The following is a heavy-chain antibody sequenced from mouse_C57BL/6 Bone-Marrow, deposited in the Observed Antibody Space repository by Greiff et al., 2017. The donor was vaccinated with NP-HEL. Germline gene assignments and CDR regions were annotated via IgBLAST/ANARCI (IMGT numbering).Heavy chain of an antibody. D-gene: IGHD2-5*01. CDR2: IDPSDSYT. CDR1: GYTFTSYW. J-gene: IGHJ4*01. V-gene: IGHV1-69*01. Sequence: VQLQQSGAELVMPGASVKLSCKASGYTFTSYWMHWVKQRPGQGLEWIGEIDPSDSYTNYNQKFKGKSTLTVDKSSSTAYMQLSSLTSEDSAVYYCARRSNYRAMDYWGQGTSVTVSS. CDR3: ARRSNYRAMDY.